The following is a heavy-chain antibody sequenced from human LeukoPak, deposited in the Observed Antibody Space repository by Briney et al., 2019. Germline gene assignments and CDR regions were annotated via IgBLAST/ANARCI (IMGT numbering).Heavy chain of an antibody. J-gene: IGHJ4*02. V-gene: IGHV3-23*01. CDR3: AKGRAAAGTFVY. CDR2: IIVSGGGT. D-gene: IGHD6-13*01. CDR1: GFTFSNYA. Sequence: GSLRLSCAASGFTFSNYAISWVRQPPGKGLEWVSAIIVSGGGTYYADSVKGRFTISRDNSKNTLYLQMNSLRAEHTAVDYCAKGRAAAGTFVYCGQRTLVTVSS.